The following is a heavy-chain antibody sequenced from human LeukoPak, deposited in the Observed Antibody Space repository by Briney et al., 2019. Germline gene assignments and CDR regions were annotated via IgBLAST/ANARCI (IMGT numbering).Heavy chain of an antibody. V-gene: IGHV3-23*01. Sequence: GGSMRLACAPSGFTFSSYAMSRVRPAPGKGRKWVSAISGSGGSTYFAGSVKGRFTISRDNAKNTLYLQMNSLRAEDTAVYYCAKRSSGDDYWGQGTLVTVSS. J-gene: IGHJ4*02. CDR2: ISGSGGST. D-gene: IGHD6-19*01. CDR3: AKRSSGDDY. CDR1: GFTFSSYA.